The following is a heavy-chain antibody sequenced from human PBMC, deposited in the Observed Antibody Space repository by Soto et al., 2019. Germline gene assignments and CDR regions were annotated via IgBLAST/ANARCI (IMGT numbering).Heavy chain of an antibody. CDR1: GYSFTSYW. Sequence: GESLKISCKGSGYSFTSYWIGWVRQMPGKGLEWMGIIYPGHSDTRYSPSFQGQVTISADKSISTDYLQWSSLKASDTAMYYCARLGSGYGGLDYYYGMDVWGQGTTVTVSS. D-gene: IGHD3-22*01. CDR3: ARLGSGYGGLDYYYGMDV. V-gene: IGHV5-51*01. CDR2: IYPGHSDT. J-gene: IGHJ6*02.